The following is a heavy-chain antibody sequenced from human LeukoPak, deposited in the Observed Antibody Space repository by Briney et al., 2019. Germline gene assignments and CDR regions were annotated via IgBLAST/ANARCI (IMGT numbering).Heavy chain of an antibody. CDR3: ARGGAGATKDDTFDI. V-gene: IGHV3-21*01. D-gene: IGHD1-1*01. J-gene: IGHJ3*02. CDR1: GFTFRSYS. Sequence: GGSLRLSCADSGFTFRSYSMNWVRQAPGRGLEWVSSISSGSSVIFYADSVKGRFTISRDNAKNSLYLQMFSLRVEDTAVYYCARGGAGATKDDTFDIWGQGTMVTVSS. CDR2: ISSGSSVI.